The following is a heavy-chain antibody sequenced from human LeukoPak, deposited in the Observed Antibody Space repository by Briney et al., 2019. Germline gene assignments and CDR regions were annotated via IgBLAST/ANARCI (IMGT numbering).Heavy chain of an antibody. J-gene: IGHJ4*02. V-gene: IGHV1-46*01. CDR1: VYTLTSYY. CDR3: ARVRQQLLDY. CDR2: FKTSGVGT. Sequence: ASVKVSCTASVYTLTSYYMHWVRQAPGHGGEWLGVFKTSGVGTRYAQNLQGRVTPTRETSTSTVYRELSSRRSEGTAGYYCARVRQQLLDYWGQGTLVTVSS. D-gene: IGHD6-13*01.